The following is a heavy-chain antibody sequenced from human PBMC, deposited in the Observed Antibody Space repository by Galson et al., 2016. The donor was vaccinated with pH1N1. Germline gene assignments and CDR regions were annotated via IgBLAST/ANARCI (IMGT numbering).Heavy chain of an antibody. CDR2: ISSSGYTI. D-gene: IGHD3-10*01. CDR3: ASAPRLGELELGDVFDI. V-gene: IGHV3-11*01. CDR1: GFTFSDYY. Sequence: SLRLSCAASGFTFSDYYMTWLRRAPGKGLEWVSYISSSGYTIFYTDSVKGRFTISRDNAKNSLYLQMNSLRAEDTAVYYCASAPRLGELELGDVFDIWGQGTMVTVSS. J-gene: IGHJ3*02.